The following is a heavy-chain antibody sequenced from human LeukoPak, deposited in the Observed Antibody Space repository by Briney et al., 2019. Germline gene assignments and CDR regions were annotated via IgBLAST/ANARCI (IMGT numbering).Heavy chain of an antibody. CDR2: ISYDGSNK. CDR1: GFTFSSYG. CDR3: ANLPWELSVSDY. J-gene: IGHJ4*02. V-gene: IGHV3-30*18. Sequence: GGSLRLSCAASGFTFSSYGMHWVRQAPGKGLEWVAVISYDGSNKYYADSVKDRFTISRDNSKNTLYLQMNSLRAEDTAVYYCANLPWELSVSDYWGQGTLVTVSS. D-gene: IGHD1-26*01.